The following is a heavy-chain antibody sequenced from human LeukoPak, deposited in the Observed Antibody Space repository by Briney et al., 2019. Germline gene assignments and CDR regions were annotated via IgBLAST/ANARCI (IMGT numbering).Heavy chain of an antibody. V-gene: IGHV3-21*01. J-gene: IGHJ4*02. CDR2: LSSGGSYI. Sequence: PGGSLRLSCAASGFTFSDYAMNWVRQAPGKGLEWVSSLSSGGSYISYADSVKGRFTVSRDNAKDSLFLQMRSLRDEDTAVYYCARGPALYCTSSSCLDGVDWGQGTLVSVSS. CDR1: GFTFSDYA. CDR3: ARGPALYCTSSSCLDGVD. D-gene: IGHD2-2*01.